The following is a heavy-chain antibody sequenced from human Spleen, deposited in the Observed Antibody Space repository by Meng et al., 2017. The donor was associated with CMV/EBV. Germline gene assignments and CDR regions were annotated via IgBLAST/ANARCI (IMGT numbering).Heavy chain of an antibody. CDR2: IYYSGST. CDR1: GGSISSSSYY. D-gene: IGHD4-23*01. Sequence: SETLSLTCTVSGGSISSSSYYWGWIRQPPGKGLEWIGSIYYSGSTYYNPSLKSRVTISVDTSKNQFSLKLSSVTAADTAVYYCATYGGHSGALHSWGQGTLVTVSS. J-gene: IGHJ4*02. CDR3: ATYGGHSGALHS. V-gene: IGHV4-39*07.